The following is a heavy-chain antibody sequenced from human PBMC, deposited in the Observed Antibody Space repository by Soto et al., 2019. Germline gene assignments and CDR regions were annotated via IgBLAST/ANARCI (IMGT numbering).Heavy chain of an antibody. CDR2: MNPNSGET. Sequence: QEQLVQSAAEVKKPGASVKVSCMTSGYTFNDYEINWVRQATGQGLEWIGWMNPNSGETGYAQRFQGRVTMTTSSSLSTAYLERSSLTSDATAVYYCARIAMPARPRWYNWFDPWGQGTLVTVSS. CDR1: GYTFNDYE. J-gene: IGHJ5*02. CDR3: ARIAMPARPRWYNWFDP. V-gene: IGHV1-8*02. D-gene: IGHD2-2*01.